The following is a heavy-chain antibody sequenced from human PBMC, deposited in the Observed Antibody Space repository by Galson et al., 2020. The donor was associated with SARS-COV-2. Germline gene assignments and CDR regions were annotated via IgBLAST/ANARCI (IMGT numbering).Heavy chain of an antibody. CDR1: GYTFTSYA. CDR2: INTNTGNP. D-gene: IGHD5-18*01. V-gene: IGHV7-4-1*02. CDR3: ARVSDTAMVSHNYYYGMEV. J-gene: IGHJ6*02. Sequence: ASVKVSCKASGYTFTSYAMNWVRQAPGQGLEWMGWINTNTGNPTYAQGFTGRFVFSLDTSVSTAYLQISSLKAEDTAVYYCARVSDTAMVSHNYYYGMEVWGQGTTVTVSS.